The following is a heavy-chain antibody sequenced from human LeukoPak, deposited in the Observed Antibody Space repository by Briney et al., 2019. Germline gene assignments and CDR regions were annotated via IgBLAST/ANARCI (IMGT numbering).Heavy chain of an antibody. D-gene: IGHD3-10*01. V-gene: IGHV1-3*01. Sequence: ASVKVSCKASGYTFTSYAMHWVRQAPGQRLEWMGWINAGNGNTKYSQKFQGRATITRDTSASTAYMELSSLRSEDTAVYYCARAYYYGSGSYYKEPEYYFDYWGQGTLVTVSS. CDR2: INAGNGNT. CDR1: GYTFTSYA. CDR3: ARAYYYGSGSYYKEPEYYFDY. J-gene: IGHJ4*02.